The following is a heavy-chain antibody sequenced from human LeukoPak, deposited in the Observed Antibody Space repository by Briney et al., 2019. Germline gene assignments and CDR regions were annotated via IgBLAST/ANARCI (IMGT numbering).Heavy chain of an antibody. Sequence: SETLSPTCTVSGGSISSYYWSWIRQPPGKGLEWIGYIYYSGSTNYNPSLKSRVTISVDTSKNQFSLKLSSVTAADTAVYYCARGGYYGSSGHAFDIWGQGTMVTVSS. J-gene: IGHJ3*02. V-gene: IGHV4-59*01. D-gene: IGHD3-22*01. CDR3: ARGGYYGSSGHAFDI. CDR1: GGSISSYY. CDR2: IYYSGST.